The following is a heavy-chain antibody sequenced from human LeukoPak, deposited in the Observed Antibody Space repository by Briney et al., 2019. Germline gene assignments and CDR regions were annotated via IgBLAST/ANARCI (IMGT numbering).Heavy chain of an antibody. V-gene: IGHV1-18*04. CDR3: ARDPTYYYDSSGYYLSPIDY. D-gene: IGHD3-22*01. Sequence: ASVKVSCKASGYTFTGYYMHWVREAPGQGLEWIGWISAYNGNTNYAQKLQGRVTMTTDTSTSTAYMELRSLRSDDTAVYYCARDPTYYYDSSGYYLSPIDYWGQGTLVTVSS. CDR2: ISAYNGNT. CDR1: GYTFTGYY. J-gene: IGHJ4*02.